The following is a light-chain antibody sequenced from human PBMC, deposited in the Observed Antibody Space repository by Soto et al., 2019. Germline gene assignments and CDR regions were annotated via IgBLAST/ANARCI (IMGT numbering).Light chain of an antibody. CDR1: SSNIGAGYD. J-gene: IGLJ1*01. CDR3: QSYDSSLSGV. CDR2: GNS. Sequence: QSVLTQPPSVSGAPGQRVTISCTGSSSNIGAGYDVHWYQQLPGTAPKLLIYGNSNRPSGVPDRFSGSKSGTSASLAITGLQAEDEADYYCQSYDSSLSGVFGTVTKVNVL. V-gene: IGLV1-40*01.